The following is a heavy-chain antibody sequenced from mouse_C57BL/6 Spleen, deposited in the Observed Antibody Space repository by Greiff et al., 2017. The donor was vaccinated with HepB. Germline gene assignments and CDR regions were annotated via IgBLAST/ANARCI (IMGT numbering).Heavy chain of an antibody. V-gene: IGHV1-69*01. Sequence: VQLQQPGAELVMPGASVKLSCKASGYTFTSYWMHWVKQRPGQGLEWIGEIDPSDSYTNYNQKFKGKSTLTVDKSSSTAYMQLSSLTSEDSAVYYCAGGIYYATDYWGQGTSVTVSS. CDR2: IDPSDSYT. J-gene: IGHJ4*01. CDR1: GYTFTSYW. CDR3: AGGIYYATDY.